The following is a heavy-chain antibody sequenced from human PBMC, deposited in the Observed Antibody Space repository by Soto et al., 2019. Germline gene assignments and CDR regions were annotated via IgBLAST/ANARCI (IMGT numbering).Heavy chain of an antibody. CDR1: GYTFTSYY. J-gene: IGHJ4*02. V-gene: IGHV1-46*01. Sequence: GASVKVSCKASGYTFTSYYMHWVRQAPGQGLEWMGIINPSGGSTSYAQKFQGRVTMTRDTSTSTVYMELSSLRSEDTAVYYCAAGFGGDGFWSGYPIDYWGQGTQVTVSS. CDR2: INPSGGST. CDR3: AAGFGGDGFWSGYPIDY. D-gene: IGHD3-3*01.